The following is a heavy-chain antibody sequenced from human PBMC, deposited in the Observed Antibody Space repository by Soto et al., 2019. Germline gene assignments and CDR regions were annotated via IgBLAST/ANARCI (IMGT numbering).Heavy chain of an antibody. Sequence: QVQLVESGGGVVQPGRSLRLSCAASGFTFSSYAMHWVRQAPGKGLEWVAVISYDGSNKYYADSVKGRFTISRDNSKNTLYMQMNGLRAEDTAVYYCARPWSYYYCMDVWGQGTTVTVSS. V-gene: IGHV3-30-3*01. J-gene: IGHJ6*02. D-gene: IGHD3-3*01. CDR3: ARPWSYYYCMDV. CDR1: GFTFSSYA. CDR2: ISYDGSNK.